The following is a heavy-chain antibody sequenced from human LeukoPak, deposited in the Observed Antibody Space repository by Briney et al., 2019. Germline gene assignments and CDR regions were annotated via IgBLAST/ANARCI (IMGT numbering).Heavy chain of an antibody. CDR3: ARGLLYQPLQGNYFDY. V-gene: IGHV4-39*07. D-gene: IGHD2-2*01. J-gene: IGHJ4*02. CDR2: IYYSGST. Sequence: SETLSLTCTVSGGSISSSSYYWGWIRQPPGKGLEWIGSIYYSGSTYYNPSLKSRVTISVDTSKNQFSLKLSSVTAADTAVYYCARGLLYQPLQGNYFDYWGQGTLVTVSS. CDR1: GGSISSSSYY.